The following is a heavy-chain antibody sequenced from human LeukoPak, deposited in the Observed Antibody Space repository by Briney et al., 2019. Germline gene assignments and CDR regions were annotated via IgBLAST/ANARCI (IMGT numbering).Heavy chain of an antibody. CDR2: ISWDSGSI. D-gene: IGHD3-10*01. V-gene: IGHV3-9*01. CDR3: AKDIAYYYGSGSSWYFDY. CDR1: GFTFDDYA. Sequence: GGSLRLSCAASGFTFDDYAMHWVRQAPGKGLEWVSGISWDSGSIGYADSVKGRFTISRDNAKNSLYLQTNSLRAEDTALYYCAKDIAYYYGSGSSWYFDYWGQGTLVTVSS. J-gene: IGHJ4*02.